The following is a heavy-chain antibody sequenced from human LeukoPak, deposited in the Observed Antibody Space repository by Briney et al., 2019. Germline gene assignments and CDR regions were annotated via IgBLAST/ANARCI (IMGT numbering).Heavy chain of an antibody. D-gene: IGHD4-23*01. CDR3: ARERWFDI. Sequence: SETLSLTCAVYGGSFSGYYWSWIRQPPGKGLEWIGSIYYSGSTNYNPSLKSRVTISVDTSKNQFSLKLSSVTAADTAVYYCARERWFDIWGQGTMVTVSS. V-gene: IGHV4-34*01. CDR1: GGSFSGYY. CDR2: IYYSGST. J-gene: IGHJ3*02.